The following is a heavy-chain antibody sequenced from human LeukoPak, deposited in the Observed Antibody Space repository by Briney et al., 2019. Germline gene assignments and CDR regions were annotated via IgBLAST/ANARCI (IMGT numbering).Heavy chain of an antibody. CDR1: GFTFDDYA. J-gene: IGHJ4*02. D-gene: IGHD3-22*01. CDR3: AKDITLDYYDSSGYFDY. Sequence: PGGSLRLSCAASGFTFDDYAMHWVRQAPGKGLEWVSGISWNSGSIGYADSVKGRFTISRDNAKNSLYLQMNSPRAEDMALYYCAKDITLDYYDSSGYFDYWGQGTLVTVSS. CDR2: ISWNSGSI. V-gene: IGHV3-9*03.